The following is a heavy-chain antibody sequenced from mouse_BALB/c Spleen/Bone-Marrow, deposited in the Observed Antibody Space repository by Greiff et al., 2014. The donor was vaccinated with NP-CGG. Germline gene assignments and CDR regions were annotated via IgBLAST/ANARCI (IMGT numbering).Heavy chain of an antibody. CDR2: IYPGEGDT. V-gene: IGHV1-87*01. CDR3: SREPSNWGYY. CDR1: GYTFTTYW. J-gene: IGHJ2*01. Sequence: QVQLKQSGAELARPGASVKLSCKTSGYTFTTYWMQWVKQRPGQGLEWIGAIYPGEGDTRYTQKFKGKATLTADKSSGTAYIQLSNLTSEDSAVYYCSREPSNWGYYRGQGTTLTVSS.